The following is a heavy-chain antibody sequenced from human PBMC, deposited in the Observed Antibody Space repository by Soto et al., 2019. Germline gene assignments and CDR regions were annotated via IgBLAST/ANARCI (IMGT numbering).Heavy chain of an antibody. Sequence: PSETLSLTCAVSGGSISSGGYSWSWIRQPPGKGLEWIGDIYHSGATNYNPSLKSRLTMSVDKSKNEFSMKLVSVTAADTAIYFCARDKSTMEGYNQLDSWGQGTMVTVYS. CDR1: GGSISSGGYS. CDR3: ARDKSTMEGYNQLDS. D-gene: IGHD5-12*01. CDR2: IYHSGAT. J-gene: IGHJ1*01. V-gene: IGHV4-30-2*01.